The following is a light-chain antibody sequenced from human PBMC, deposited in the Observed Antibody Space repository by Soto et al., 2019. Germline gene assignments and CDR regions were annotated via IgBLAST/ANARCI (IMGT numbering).Light chain of an antibody. V-gene: IGKV3-20*01. CDR2: GAS. CDR1: QPISSHNY. Sequence: EIVLTQSPGTLSLSPGERATLSCRASQPISSHNYLAWYQQKPGQAPRVLIYGASRRATGISDRFSGSGSGTDFTLTISRLELEDFAVYYCQQYDNSPLTFGGGTKVEIK. J-gene: IGKJ4*01. CDR3: QQYDNSPLT.